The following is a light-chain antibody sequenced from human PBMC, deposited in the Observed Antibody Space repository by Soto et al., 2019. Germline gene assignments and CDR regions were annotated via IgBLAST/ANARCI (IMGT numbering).Light chain of an antibody. CDR3: SSYTNINTRACV. Sequence: QSVLTQPRSVSGAPGQRVIISCTGSRSNIGAGHAVHWYRRLPGTAPKLLISRNNNRPSGVPDRFSGSKSGTSASLAIAGLQAEDEADYYCSSYTNINTRACVFGTGTKLTVL. J-gene: IGLJ1*01. CDR1: RSNIGAGHA. CDR2: RNN. V-gene: IGLV1-40*01.